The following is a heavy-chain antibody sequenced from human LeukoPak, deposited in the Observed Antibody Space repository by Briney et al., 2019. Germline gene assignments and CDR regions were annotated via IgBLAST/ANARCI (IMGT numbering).Heavy chain of an antibody. CDR2: IYTSGST. CDR1: GGSISSGSYY. D-gene: IGHD3-10*01. CDR3: ARGPTYYYGSGSL. J-gene: IGHJ4*02. V-gene: IGHV4-61*02. Sequence: SQTLSLTCTVSGGSISSGSYYWSWIRQPAGKGLEWIGRIYTSGSTNYNPSLKSRVTMSVDTSKNQFSLKLSSVAAADTAVYYCARGPTYYYGSGSLWGQGTLVTVSS.